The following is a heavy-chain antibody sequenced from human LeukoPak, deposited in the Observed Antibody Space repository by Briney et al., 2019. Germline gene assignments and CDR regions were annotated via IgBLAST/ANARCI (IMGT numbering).Heavy chain of an antibody. V-gene: IGHV4-39*07. CDR2: IYYSGST. CDR3: ARDSTMIVVVITNDAFDI. D-gene: IGHD3-22*01. CDR1: GGSISSSSYY. J-gene: IGHJ3*02. Sequence: PSETLSLTCTVSGGSISSSSYYWGWIRQPPGKGLEWIGSIYYSGSTYYNPSLKSRVTISVDTSKNQFSLKLSSVTAADTAVYYCARDSTMIVVVITNDAFDIWGQGTMVTVSS.